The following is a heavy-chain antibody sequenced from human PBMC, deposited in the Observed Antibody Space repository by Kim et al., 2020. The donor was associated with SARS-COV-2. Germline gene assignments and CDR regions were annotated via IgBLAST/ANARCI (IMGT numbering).Heavy chain of an antibody. J-gene: IGHJ4*02. Sequence: ASVKVSCKASGYTFTSYYMHWVRQAPGQGLEWMGIINPSGGSTSYAQKFQGRVTMTRDTSTSTVYMELSSLRSEDTAVYYCARGLYYYDSSGYYDGGGPIGYWGQGTLVTVSS. V-gene: IGHV1-46*01. CDR2: INPSGGST. D-gene: IGHD3-22*01. CDR3: ARGLYYYDSSGYYDGGGPIGY. CDR1: GYTFTSYY.